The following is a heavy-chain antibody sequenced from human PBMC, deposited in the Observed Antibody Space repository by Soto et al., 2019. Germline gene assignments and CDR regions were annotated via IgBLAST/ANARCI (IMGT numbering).Heavy chain of an antibody. D-gene: IGHD3-22*01. CDR3: AREPVLWIYDSSAGTSYGMDV. V-gene: IGHV4-31*03. J-gene: IGHJ6*02. Sequence: TLSLTCTVSGGSISSGGYYWSWMRQQPGKGLEWFGYIYYSGSTYYNPSLKSRVTISVDTSKNQFSLKLSSVTAADTAVYYCAREPVLWIYDSSAGTSYGMDVWGQGTTVTVSS. CDR2: IYYSGST. CDR1: GGSISSGGYY.